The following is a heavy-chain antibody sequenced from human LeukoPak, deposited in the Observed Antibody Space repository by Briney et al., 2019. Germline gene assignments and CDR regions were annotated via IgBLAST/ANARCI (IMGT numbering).Heavy chain of an antibody. V-gene: IGHV1-2*02. CDR1: GYTFTVYY. CDR3: ARVSYCSSTSCYNWFHP. CDR2: INPNSGCT. Sequence: SVTVSFKGSGYTFTVYYMHWVGQAPGQGGERVGWINPNSGCTYYAQKFQRRVTMPRDTSISTAYMELSRLTSDDTAVYYCARVSYCSSTSCYNWFHPWGQGTLVTVSS. D-gene: IGHD2-2*01. J-gene: IGHJ5*02.